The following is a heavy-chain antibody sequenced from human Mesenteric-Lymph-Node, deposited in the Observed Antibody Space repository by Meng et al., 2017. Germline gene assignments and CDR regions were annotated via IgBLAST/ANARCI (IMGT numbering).Heavy chain of an antibody. CDR1: EFTFSNYD. CDR2: ISDDGSNK. V-gene: IGHV3-30-3*01. J-gene: IGHJ3*02. CDR3: ARDIYSNYAFDI. Sequence: QVQLVESGGGVVQPGRSLRLSCAASEFTFSNYDIHWVRQAPGKGLEWVAVISDDGSNKYYADSVKGRFTISRDNSKNTQYLQMNSLRAEDTAVYYCARDIYSNYAFDIWGQGTMVTVSS. D-gene: IGHD4-11*01.